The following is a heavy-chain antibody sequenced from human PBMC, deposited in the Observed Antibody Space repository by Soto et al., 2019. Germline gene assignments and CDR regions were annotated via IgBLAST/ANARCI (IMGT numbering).Heavy chain of an antibody. CDR2: ISSSSSYI. D-gene: IGHD5-18*01. CDR1: GFTFSSYS. Sequence: EVQLVESGGGLVKPGGSLRLSCAASGFTFSSYSMNWVRQAPGKGLEWVSAISSSSSYIYYADSVKGRFTISRDNAKNSLYLQMNSLRAEDTAVYYCARDPDTAMVTGGYYYYGMDVWGQGTTVTVSS. V-gene: IGHV3-21*01. CDR3: ARDPDTAMVTGGYYYYGMDV. J-gene: IGHJ6*02.